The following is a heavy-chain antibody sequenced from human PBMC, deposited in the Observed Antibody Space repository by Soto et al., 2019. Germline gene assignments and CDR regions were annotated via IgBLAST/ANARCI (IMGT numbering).Heavy chain of an antibody. V-gene: IGHV3-23*01. J-gene: IGHJ4*02. Sequence: EVQLLESGGALVQPGGSLRLSCAASGFTFSNHAMNWVRQAPGKGLGWVSTISDSGSTYYADSVKGRFTISRDNSKNTLYLQMNSLRAEETAVYYCARDPGGHYWTSTICLYFFDHWGQGTLVIVSS. D-gene: IGHD2-2*01. CDR2: ISDSGST. CDR1: GFTFSNHA. CDR3: ARDPGGHYWTSTICLYFFDH.